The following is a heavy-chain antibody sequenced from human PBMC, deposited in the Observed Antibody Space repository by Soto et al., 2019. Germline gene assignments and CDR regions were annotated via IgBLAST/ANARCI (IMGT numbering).Heavy chain of an antibody. CDR1: GFTFSGHW. CDR2: INTDGGSS. D-gene: IGHD2-2*01. Sequence: GGSLRLSCAASGFTFSGHWMHWVRQVPGKGLEWVSRINTDGGSSAYADSVKGRFTISRDNAKNTLYLQMNGLRAEDTAVYYCAREAGYCSRTSCYRRAFDTWGQGTTVTVSS. CDR3: AREAGYCSRTSCYRRAFDT. J-gene: IGHJ3*02. V-gene: IGHV3-74*03.